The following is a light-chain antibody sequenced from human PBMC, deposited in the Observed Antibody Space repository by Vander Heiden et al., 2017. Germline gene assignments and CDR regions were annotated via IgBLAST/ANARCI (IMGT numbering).Light chain of an antibody. CDR3: QRSYSTPPIT. CDR1: QSNSSY. J-gene: IGKJ5*01. V-gene: IGKV1-39*01. Sequence: IQMTQSPSSPSASVGDRVTITCRASQSNSSYLNWYQRKPGKPPKLMIDAASSLKSGLPSRFSGSASRTDFTLTISSLQPEDLATYYCQRSYSTPPITFGQGTRLEIK. CDR2: AAS.